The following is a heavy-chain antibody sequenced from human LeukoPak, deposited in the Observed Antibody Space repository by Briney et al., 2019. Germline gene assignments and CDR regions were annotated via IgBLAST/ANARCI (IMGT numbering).Heavy chain of an antibody. J-gene: IGHJ6*02. CDR2: FYYIQGT. CDR1: GGSINSYY. D-gene: IGHD5-18*01. Sequence: SETLSLTCTVSGGSINSYYWSWIRQPPGKGLEWIGSFYYIQGTNYNPSLKSRVTISVDTSKNQLSLKLSSVTAADTAVYYCARTSVDTSMVRGEYYYYYYGMDVWGQGTTVTVSS. CDR3: ARTSVDTSMVRGEYYYYYYGMDV. V-gene: IGHV4-59*01.